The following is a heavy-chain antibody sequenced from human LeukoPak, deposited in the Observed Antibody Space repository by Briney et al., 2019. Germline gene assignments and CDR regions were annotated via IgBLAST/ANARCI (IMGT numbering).Heavy chain of an antibody. Sequence: GGSLRLSCAASGFTFSDYYMSWIRQAPGKGLEWVSYISTSSCTDYANSVQGRLTISRDNARKSLYLQMNSLRAEDTAVYYCARGHYALEVWGQGTTVTVSS. CDR3: ARGHYALEV. CDR2: ISTSSCT. V-gene: IGHV3-11*06. J-gene: IGHJ6*02. CDR1: GFTFSDYY.